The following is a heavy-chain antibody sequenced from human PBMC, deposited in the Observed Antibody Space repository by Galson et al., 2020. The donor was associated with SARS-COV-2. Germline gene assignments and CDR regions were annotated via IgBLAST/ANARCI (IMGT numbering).Heavy chain of an antibody. Sequence: ASVKVSCKASGYTFTDYYIHWVRQAPGQGLEWMGWINPKSGGTNYAQKFEGRVTMTRDTSITTAYMELSRLRADDTAVYYCARLRYYDVLTGYIVDVWGQGIMVTVSS. CDR2: INPKSGGT. D-gene: IGHD3-9*01. CDR1: GYTFTDYY. CDR3: ARLRYYDVLTGYIVDV. J-gene: IGHJ6*02. V-gene: IGHV1-2*02.